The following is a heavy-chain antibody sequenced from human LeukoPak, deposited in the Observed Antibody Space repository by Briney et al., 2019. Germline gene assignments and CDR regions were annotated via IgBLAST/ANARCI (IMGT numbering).Heavy chain of an antibody. D-gene: IGHD1-26*01. V-gene: IGHV3-23*01. J-gene: IGHJ4*02. CDR2: ISGSGGST. CDR1: GFTFSSYA. Sequence: PGASLRLSCAASGFTFSSYAMSWVRQAPGKGLEWVSAISGSGGSTYYADSVKGWFTISRDNSKNTLYLQINSLRAEDTAVYYCAKIGRWEHHFDYWGQGTLVTVSS. CDR3: AKIGRWEHHFDY.